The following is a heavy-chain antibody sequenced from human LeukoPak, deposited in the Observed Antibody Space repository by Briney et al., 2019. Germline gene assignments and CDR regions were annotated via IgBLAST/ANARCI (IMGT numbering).Heavy chain of an antibody. V-gene: IGHV1-2*04. CDR2: INPNSGGT. CDR3: ERERIAVAGTTYYYYYGMDV. D-gene: IGHD6-19*01. J-gene: IGHJ6*02. CDR1: GYTFTGYY. Sequence: ASVKVSCKASGYTFTGYYVHWVRQPPGQGLEWMGWINPNSGGTNYAQKFQGWVTMTRDTSISTAYMELSRLKSDDTAIYYCERERIAVAGTTYYYYYGMDVWGQGITVTVSS.